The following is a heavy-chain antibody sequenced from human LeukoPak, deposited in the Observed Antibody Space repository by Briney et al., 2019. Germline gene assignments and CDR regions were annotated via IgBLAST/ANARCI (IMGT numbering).Heavy chain of an antibody. CDR2: INHSGST. V-gene: IGHV4-34*01. D-gene: IGHD2-21*02. CDR3: ARLVCGGDCYSDY. Sequence: SETLSLTCAVYGGSFSGYYWSWIRQPPGKGLEWIGEINHSGSTNYNPSLKSRVTIPVDTSKNQFSLKLSSVTAADTAVYYCARLVCGGDCYSDYWGQGTLVTVSS. CDR1: GGSFSGYY. J-gene: IGHJ4*02.